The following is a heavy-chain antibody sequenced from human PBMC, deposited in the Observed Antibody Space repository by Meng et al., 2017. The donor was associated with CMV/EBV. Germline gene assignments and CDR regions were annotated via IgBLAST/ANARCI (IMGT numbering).Heavy chain of an antibody. CDR3: ARIHSNYGPYGMDV. D-gene: IGHD4-11*01. CDR2: IDWDDDK. Sequence: SGPTLARPTQTLTLTCTFSGFSRRTSGLCVSWVRQPPGKALEWLALIDWDDDKYYSTSLKTRLTISKDTSKNQVVLTMTNMDPVDTATYYCARIHSNYGPYGMDVWGQGTTVTVSS. J-gene: IGHJ6*02. CDR1: GFSRRTSGLC. V-gene: IGHV2-70*20.